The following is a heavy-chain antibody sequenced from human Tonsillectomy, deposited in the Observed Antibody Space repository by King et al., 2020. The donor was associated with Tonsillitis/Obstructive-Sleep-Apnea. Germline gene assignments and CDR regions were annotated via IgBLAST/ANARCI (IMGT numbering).Heavy chain of an antibody. V-gene: IGHV3-49*05. J-gene: IGHJ4*02. CDR3: SRDQDYYGSGSPAFGY. D-gene: IGHD3-10*01. CDR1: GFTFGDYA. CDR2: IRSKAYRGTI. Sequence: QLVQSGGGLVKPGRSLRLSCTASGFTFGDYAMTWFRQAPGKGLEWVGFIRSKAYRGTIEYAASVKGRFSNSRDDSKSIAYLQINSLKTEDTGVYYCSRDQDYYGSGSPAFGYWGQGTLVTVSS.